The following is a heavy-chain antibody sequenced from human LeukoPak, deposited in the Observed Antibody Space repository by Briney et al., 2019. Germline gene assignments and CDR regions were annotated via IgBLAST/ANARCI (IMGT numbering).Heavy chain of an antibody. Sequence: ASVKVSCKASGYTFTSYGISWVRQAPGQGLEWMGWISAYSGNTNYAQKLQGRVTMTTDTSTSTAYMELRSLRSDDTAVYYCARGGGHHFGEYYYYYYGMDVWGQGTTVTVSS. CDR1: GYTFTSYG. V-gene: IGHV1-18*01. D-gene: IGHD4-17*01. CDR3: ARGGGHHFGEYYYYYYGMDV. J-gene: IGHJ6*02. CDR2: ISAYSGNT.